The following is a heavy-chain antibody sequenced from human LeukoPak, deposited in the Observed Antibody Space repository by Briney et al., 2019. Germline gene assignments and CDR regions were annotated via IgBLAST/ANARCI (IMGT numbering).Heavy chain of an antibody. J-gene: IGHJ6*03. CDR3: ARGRRGSGSYYVPPYMDV. V-gene: IGHV3-13*01. CDR1: GFTFSSYD. Sequence: GGSLRLSCAASGFTFSSYDMHWVHQATGKGLEWVSAIGTAGDTYYVGSVKGRFTISRENAKNSLYLQMNSLRAGDTAVYYCARGRRGSGSYYVPPYMDVWGKGTTVTISS. D-gene: IGHD3-10*01. CDR2: IGTAGDT.